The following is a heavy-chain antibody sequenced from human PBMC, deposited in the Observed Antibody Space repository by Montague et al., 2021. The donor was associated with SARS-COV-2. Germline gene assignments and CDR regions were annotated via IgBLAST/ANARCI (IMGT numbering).Heavy chain of an antibody. CDR2: IYYSGST. CDR1: GGSISNYY. D-gene: IGHD3-22*01. V-gene: IGHV4-59*01. CDR3: ARGGGYYNYGLDV. J-gene: IGHJ6*02. Sequence: SETLSLTCTASGGSISNYYWSWIRQPPGRGLEWIGYIYYSGSTDYSPSLKSRAPISLDTSKNQFSLKVTSVTAADTAVYYCARGGGYYNYGLDVWGPGTTVTVSS.